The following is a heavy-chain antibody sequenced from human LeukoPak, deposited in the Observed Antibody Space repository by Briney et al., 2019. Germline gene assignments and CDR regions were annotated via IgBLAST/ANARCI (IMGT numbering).Heavy chain of an antibody. D-gene: IGHD3-10*01. J-gene: IGHJ6*03. Sequence: TLSLTCTVPGGSTGSSSYYWSWIRQPAGKGLEWIGRIYTSGSTNYNPSLKSRVTMSVDTSKNQFSLKLSSVTAADTAVYYCARGQDGSGRRTAGYYYYMDVWGKGTTVHISS. V-gene: IGHV4-61*02. CDR1: GGSTGSSSYY. CDR2: IYTSGST. CDR3: ARGQDGSGRRTAGYYYYMDV.